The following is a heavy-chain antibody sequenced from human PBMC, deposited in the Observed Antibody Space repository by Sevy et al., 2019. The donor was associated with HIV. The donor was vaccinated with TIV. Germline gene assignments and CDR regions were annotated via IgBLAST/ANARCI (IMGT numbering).Heavy chain of an antibody. CDR3: ARGTTVVTLGAFDI. J-gene: IGHJ3*02. Sequence: ASVKVSCKASGGTFSSYAISWVRQAPGQGLEWMGGIIPIFGTANYAQKFQGRVTITADESTSTAYMELSSLRSEDTAVYYCARGTTVVTLGAFDIWGQGTMVTVSS. V-gene: IGHV1-69*13. CDR1: GGTFSSYA. CDR2: IIPIFGTA. D-gene: IGHD4-17*01.